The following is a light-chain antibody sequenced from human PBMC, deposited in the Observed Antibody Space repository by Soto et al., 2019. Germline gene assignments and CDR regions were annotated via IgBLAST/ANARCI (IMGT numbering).Light chain of an antibody. V-gene: IGLV2-11*01. J-gene: IGLJ1*01. CDR3: CSYAGSYTFV. Sequence: QSALTQPRSVSGSPGQSVTISCTGTSSDVGVYNYVSWYQQYPGKAPKIMIYDVSKRPSGVPDRFSGSKPDNTASLTISGLQAEDEADYYCCSYAGSYTFVFGIGTKVTVL. CDR1: SSDVGVYNY. CDR2: DVS.